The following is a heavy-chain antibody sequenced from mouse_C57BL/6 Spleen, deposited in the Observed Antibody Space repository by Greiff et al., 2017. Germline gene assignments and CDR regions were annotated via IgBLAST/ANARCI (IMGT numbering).Heavy chain of an antibody. CDR3: ARGGYYCGSRYYFDC. D-gene: IGHD1-1*01. CDR1: GYTFTSYW. J-gene: IGHJ2*01. CDR2: IDPSDSET. Sequence: QVQLQQPGAELVRPGSSVKLSCKASGYTFTSYWMHWVKQRPIQGLEWIGNIDPSDSETHYNQKFKDKATLTVDKSSSTAYMQLSSLTSEDSAVYYCARGGYYCGSRYYFDCWGQGTTLTVSS. V-gene: IGHV1-52*01.